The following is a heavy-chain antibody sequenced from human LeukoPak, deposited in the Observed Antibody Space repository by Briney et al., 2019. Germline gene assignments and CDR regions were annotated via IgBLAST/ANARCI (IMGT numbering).Heavy chain of an antibody. J-gene: IGHJ4*02. V-gene: IGHV3-33*06. CDR3: ANNFDY. CDR2: IWHDGSNK. Sequence: GGSLRLSCTTSGFTFSNYGMHWVRQAPGKGLEWVAVIWHDGSNKYHTDSVKGRFTISRDNSKNTLYLQMNSLRPEDTAMYYCANNFDYWGQGTLVTVSS. CDR1: GFTFSNYG.